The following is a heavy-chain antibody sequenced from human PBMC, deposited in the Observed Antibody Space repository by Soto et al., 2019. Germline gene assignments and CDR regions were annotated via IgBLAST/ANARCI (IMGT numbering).Heavy chain of an antibody. V-gene: IGHV1-46*01. CDR1: GYTFTSYY. D-gene: IGHD3-22*01. CDR2: INPSGGST. Sequence: GASVKVSCKASGYTFTSYYTHWVRQAPGQGLEWMGIINPSGGSTSYAQKFQGRVTMTRDTSTSTVYMELSSLRSEDTAVYYCARDRAPYYYDSSGYSYWGQGTLVTVSS. J-gene: IGHJ4*02. CDR3: ARDRAPYYYDSSGYSY.